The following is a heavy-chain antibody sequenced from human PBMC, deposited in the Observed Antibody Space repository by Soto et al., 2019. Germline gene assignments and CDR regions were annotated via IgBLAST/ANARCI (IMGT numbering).Heavy chain of an antibody. CDR3: AREVVVAATPSGFDY. D-gene: IGHD2-15*01. V-gene: IGHV4-30-4*01. CDR1: GGSISSGDYY. Sequence: QVQLQESGPGLVKPSQTLSLTCTVSGGSISSGDYYWSWIRQPPGKGLEWIGYIYYSGSTYYSPSLKSRVTISVDTSKNQFSLKLSSVTAADTAVYYCAREVVVAATPSGFDYWGQGTLVTVSS. CDR2: IYYSGST. J-gene: IGHJ4*02.